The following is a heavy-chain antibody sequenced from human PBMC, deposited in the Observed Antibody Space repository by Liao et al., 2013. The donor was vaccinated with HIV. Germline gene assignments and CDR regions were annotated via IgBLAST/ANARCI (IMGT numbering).Heavy chain of an antibody. V-gene: IGHV4-4*07. Sequence: QVQLQESGPGLVKPSETLSLTCTVSGGSISSYYWSWIRQPAGKGLEWIGRIYTSGSTNYNPSLKSRVTISVDTSKNQFSLKLSSVTAADTAVYYCAREPTKWELDVDAFDIWGQGTMVTVSS. CDR3: AREPTKWELDVDAFDI. CDR1: GGSISSYY. D-gene: IGHD1-26*01. CDR2: IYTSGST. J-gene: IGHJ3*02.